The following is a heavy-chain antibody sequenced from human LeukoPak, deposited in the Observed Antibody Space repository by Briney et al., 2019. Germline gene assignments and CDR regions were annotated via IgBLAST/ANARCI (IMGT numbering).Heavy chain of an antibody. V-gene: IGHV1-24*01. J-gene: IGHJ4*02. CDR1: VHRLTELS. D-gene: IGHD3-22*01. CDR3: ATDKYPHGPFDSSPFGY. CDR2: LNPVERKK. Sequence: ASELVSCKVAVHRLTELSMHWVRQAPGKGLEWMGCLNPVERKKTYAEAFKGRFTMTEDSSTDTAYMELSSLTSDDAAVYYCATDKYPHGPFDSSPFGYWGQGVLVIVSS.